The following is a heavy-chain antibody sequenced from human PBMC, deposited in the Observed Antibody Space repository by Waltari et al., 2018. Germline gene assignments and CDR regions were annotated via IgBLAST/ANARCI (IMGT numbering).Heavy chain of an antibody. J-gene: IGHJ4*02. CDR1: GYTFTGYY. Sequence: QVQLVQSGAEGKKPGASVKVSCKASGYTFTGYYMHWVRQAPGQGLEWMGWINPNSGGTNYAQKFQGRVTMTRDTSISTAYMELSRLRSDDTAVYYCAGLGDYYGSGSYYNGDYWGQGTLVTVSS. V-gene: IGHV1-2*02. D-gene: IGHD3-10*01. CDR2: INPNSGGT. CDR3: AGLGDYYGSGSYYNGDY.